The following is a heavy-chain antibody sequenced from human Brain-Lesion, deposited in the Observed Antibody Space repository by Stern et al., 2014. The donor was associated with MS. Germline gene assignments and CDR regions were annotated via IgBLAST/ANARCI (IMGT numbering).Heavy chain of an antibody. J-gene: IGHJ6*02. CDR3: ARDQRGITIFGVVTDYFYLGLDV. V-gene: IGHV1-2*02. Sequence: VQLVESGAEVKKPGASVKVSCKTSGYIFTGYYIHWVRQAPGQGLEWMAWINPNTGGTKYAQKFQGRVTMSRQTSISTAYVELSSLTSDDTGVYFCARDQRGITIFGVVTDYFYLGLDVWGQGTTVTVSS. CDR1: GYIFTGYY. CDR2: INPNTGGT. D-gene: IGHD3-3*01.